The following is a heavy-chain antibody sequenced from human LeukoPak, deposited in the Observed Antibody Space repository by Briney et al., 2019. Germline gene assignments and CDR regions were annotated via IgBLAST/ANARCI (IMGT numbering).Heavy chain of an antibody. D-gene: IGHD2-8*01. CDR3: ARHFMYYSWFDP. CDR1: GGSISSYY. V-gene: IGHV4-59*08. Sequence: SETLSLTCTVSGGSISSYYWSWIRQPPGKGLEWIGYIYYSGSTNYNPSLKSRVTISVDTSKNQFSLRLTSVTAADTAVYYCARHFMYYSWFDPWGQGTLVTVSS. CDR2: IYYSGST. J-gene: IGHJ5*02.